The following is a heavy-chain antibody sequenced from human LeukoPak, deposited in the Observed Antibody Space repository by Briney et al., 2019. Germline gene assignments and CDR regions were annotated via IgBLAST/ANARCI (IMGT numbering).Heavy chain of an antibody. D-gene: IGHD6-13*01. V-gene: IGHV1-69*13. CDR1: VGTFSSYA. Sequence: GASVNVSCKASVGTFSSYAISWVRQAPGQGLEWMGGIIPIFGTANYAQKFQGRVTITADESTSTACMELSSLRSEDTAVYYCARDQAAAGTSWFDPWGQGTLVTVSS. CDR3: ARDQAAAGTSWFDP. J-gene: IGHJ5*02. CDR2: IIPIFGTA.